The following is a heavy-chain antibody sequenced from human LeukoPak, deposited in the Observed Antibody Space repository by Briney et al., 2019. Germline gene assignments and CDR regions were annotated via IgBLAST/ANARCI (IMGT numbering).Heavy chain of an antibody. V-gene: IGHV5-51*01. J-gene: IGHJ4*02. CDR1: GYSFTNYW. D-gene: IGHD3-10*01. CDR2: IYPGDSDT. CDR3: ARQRGEQGFFDY. Sequence: GESLKISCKGSGYSFTNYWIGWVRQMPGEDLEWMGIIYPGDSDTRYSPSFQGQVTISADKSFNTAYLQWSSLKASDTAMYYCARQRGEQGFFDYWGQGTLVTVSS.